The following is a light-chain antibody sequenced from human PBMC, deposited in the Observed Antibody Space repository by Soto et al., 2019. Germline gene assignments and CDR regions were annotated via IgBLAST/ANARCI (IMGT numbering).Light chain of an antibody. J-gene: IGKJ1*01. Sequence: DIQMTQSPSTLSASVGDRVTITCRASQNIDIWLAWYQMKPGKAPKLLIYQASNLESEVPSRFSGSGSGTDFTLTISSLQPDDFATYFCQQYNGDSETFGQGTKVEFK. CDR1: QNIDIW. CDR3: QQYNGDSET. CDR2: QAS. V-gene: IGKV1-5*03.